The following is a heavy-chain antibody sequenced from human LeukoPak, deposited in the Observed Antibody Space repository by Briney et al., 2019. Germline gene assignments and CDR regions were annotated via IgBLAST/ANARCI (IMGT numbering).Heavy chain of an antibody. V-gene: IGHV4-59*01. CDR1: GGSFSGYY. D-gene: IGHD4-17*01. CDR2: VSYIGST. Sequence: PSETLSLTCAVYGGSFSGYYWSWIRQPPGRGLEWIGYVSYIGSTNYNPSLKSRVTISVDTSKNQFSLKLSSVTAADTAVYYCARDPTTVTKGLDIWGQRTMVTVSS. CDR3: ARDPTTVTKGLDI. J-gene: IGHJ3*02.